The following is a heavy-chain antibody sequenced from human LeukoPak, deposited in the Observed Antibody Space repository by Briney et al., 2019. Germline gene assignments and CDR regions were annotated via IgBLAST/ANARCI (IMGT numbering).Heavy chain of an antibody. CDR2: ISANAVST. Sequence: GGSLTLSCADSRFTFSSYTMNWLRQAPGKGLEWVSGISANAVSTYYADSVKGRFTISRDNSKNTLYLHMDRLGTEDTAVYYCASMPSTEIYYFYYMDVWGKGTTVTVSS. V-gene: IGHV3-23*01. CDR1: RFTFSSYT. D-gene: IGHD2-2*01. CDR3: ASMPSTEIYYFYYMDV. J-gene: IGHJ6*03.